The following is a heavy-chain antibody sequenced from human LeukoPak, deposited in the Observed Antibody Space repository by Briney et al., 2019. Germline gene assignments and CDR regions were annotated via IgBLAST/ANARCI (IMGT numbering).Heavy chain of an antibody. CDR3: AKGSPADIVVVVAAIEL. Sequence: GGSLRLSCAASGFTFSSYWMHWVRQAPGKGLVWVSRINSDGSSTSYADSVKGRFTISRDNSKNTLYLQMNSLRAEDTAVYYCAKGSPADIVVVVAAIELWGQGTLVTVSS. CDR2: INSDGSST. CDR1: GFTFSSYW. J-gene: IGHJ4*02. D-gene: IGHD2-15*01. V-gene: IGHV3-74*01.